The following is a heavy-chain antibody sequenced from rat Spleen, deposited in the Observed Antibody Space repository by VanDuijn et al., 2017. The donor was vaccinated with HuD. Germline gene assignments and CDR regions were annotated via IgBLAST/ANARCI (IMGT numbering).Heavy chain of an antibody. CDR3: TRVRGEGQGFDY. Sequence: EVQLVESGGGLVQPGRSLKLSCVASGFTFNNYWMTWIRQAPGKGLEWVASITNTGGSTYYPDSVKGRLTISRDNAKSTRYLQMNSLRSEDTATYYCTRVRGEGQGFDYWGQGVMVTVSS. J-gene: IGHJ2*01. D-gene: IGHD1-11*01. CDR2: ITNTGGST. CDR1: GFTFNNYW. V-gene: IGHV5-31*01.